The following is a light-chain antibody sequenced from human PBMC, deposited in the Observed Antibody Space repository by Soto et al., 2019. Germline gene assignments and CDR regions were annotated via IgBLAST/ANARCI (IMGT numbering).Light chain of an antibody. V-gene: IGKV3-11*01. CDR1: QSITTS. J-gene: IGKJ1*01. CDR3: LQRSNWPRT. Sequence: EIVLTQSPATLSLSPGERDALSCRASQSITTSLAWYQQKPGQAPRLLIYDASNRATGIPARFSGSGSGTDFTLTISSLESEDFAVYYCLQRSNWPRTFGQGTKVDIK. CDR2: DAS.